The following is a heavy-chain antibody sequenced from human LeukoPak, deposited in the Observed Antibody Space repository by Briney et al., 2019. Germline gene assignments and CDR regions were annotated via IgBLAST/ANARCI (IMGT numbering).Heavy chain of an antibody. Sequence: SETLSLTCAVYGGSFSDYFWGWIRQPPGKGLEWIGEINHSGRTYYNPSPKSRVTISVDTPKNQFSLNLSSVTAADTAVYFCARVGYSYVINDWSRTGLGAYPTKYYYHMDVWDKGTTVTVSS. D-gene: IGHD5-18*01. V-gene: IGHV4-34*01. J-gene: IGHJ6*03. CDR2: INHSGRT. CDR3: ARVGYSYVINDWSRTGLGAYPTKYYYHMDV. CDR1: GGSFSDYF.